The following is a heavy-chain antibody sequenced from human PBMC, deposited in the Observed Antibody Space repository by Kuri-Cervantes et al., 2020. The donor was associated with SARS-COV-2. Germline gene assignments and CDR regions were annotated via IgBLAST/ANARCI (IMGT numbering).Heavy chain of an antibody. CDR3: ARARGEYDFWSGYYPSYYYYYGMDV. CDR2: IYSGGST. CDR1: GFTVSSNY. Sequence: GGSLRLSCAASGFTVSSNYMSWVRQAPGKGLEWVSVIYSGGSTYYADSVKGRFTISRDNSKNTLYLQMNSLRAEDTAVYYCARARGEYDFWSGYYPSYYYYYGMDVRGQGTTVTSP. J-gene: IGHJ6*02. D-gene: IGHD3-3*01. V-gene: IGHV3-53*01.